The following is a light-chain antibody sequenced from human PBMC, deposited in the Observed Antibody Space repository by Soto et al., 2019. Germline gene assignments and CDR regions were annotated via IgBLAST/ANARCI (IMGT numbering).Light chain of an antibody. CDR2: GAS. CDR1: QSVSSNY. V-gene: IGKV3-20*01. Sequence: EIVLTQSPGTLSLSPGERATLSCRASQSVSSNYLAWYQQKPGQAPRLLIYGASSRATGIPDRFSGSGSGTDFTLTISSLEPEDFAVYYCQQFAGSPWTFGHGTKAEL. CDR3: QQFAGSPWT. J-gene: IGKJ1*01.